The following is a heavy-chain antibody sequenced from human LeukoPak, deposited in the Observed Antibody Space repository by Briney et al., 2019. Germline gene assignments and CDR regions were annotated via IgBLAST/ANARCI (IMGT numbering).Heavy chain of an antibody. CDR2: INWNGGST. CDR1: GFTFDDYG. J-gene: IGHJ4*02. V-gene: IGHV3-20*04. CDR3: ARGSMITFGGVIVY. Sequence: GGSLRLSCAASGFTFDDYGMSWVRQAPGKGLEWVSGINWNGGSTGYADSVKGRFTISRDNAKNSLYLQMNSLRAEDTALYYCARGSMITFGGVIVYWGQGTLVTVSP. D-gene: IGHD3-16*02.